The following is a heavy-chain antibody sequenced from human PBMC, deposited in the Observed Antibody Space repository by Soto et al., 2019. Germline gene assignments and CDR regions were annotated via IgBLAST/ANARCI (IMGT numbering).Heavy chain of an antibody. Sequence: QITLKESGPTLVRPTQTLTLTCTFSGFSHSTSGLGVGWIRQHPGKALEWLALIYWNDDKRYSPSLKARLTITKDTSKNPVVLTMTNMDPVDTATYYCAHRPSGWYLFDYWGQGTLVTVSS. CDR2: IYWNDDK. CDR1: GFSHSTSGLG. CDR3: AHRPSGWYLFDY. J-gene: IGHJ4*02. V-gene: IGHV2-5*01. D-gene: IGHD6-19*01.